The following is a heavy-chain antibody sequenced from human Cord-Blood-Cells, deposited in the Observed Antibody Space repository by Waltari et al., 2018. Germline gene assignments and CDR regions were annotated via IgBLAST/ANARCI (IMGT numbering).Heavy chain of an antibody. V-gene: IGHV1-69*01. D-gene: IGHD5-12*01. CDR3: ARVLSGYDYWYFDL. CDR2: IIPIFGTA. Sequence: QVQLVQSGAEVKKTGSSVQVSCKASGGTFSSYAISWVRPAPGQGLEWMGGIIPIFGTANYAQKFQGRVTITADESTSTAYMELSSLRSEDTAVYYCARVLSGYDYWYFDLWGRGTLVTVSS. J-gene: IGHJ2*01. CDR1: GGTFSSYA.